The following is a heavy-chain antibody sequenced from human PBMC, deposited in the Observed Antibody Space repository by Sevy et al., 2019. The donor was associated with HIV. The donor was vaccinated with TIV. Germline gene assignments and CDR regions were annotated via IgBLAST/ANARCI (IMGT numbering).Heavy chain of an antibody. CDR3: VKDTYFDFWSGYNNWFDP. Sequence: GGSLRLSCVASGFSFDDFAMHWVRQAPGKGLEWVSGMSWDSGRMGYADSVKGRFTISRDNAKNSLYMEMNGLRVEDTALYYCVKDTYFDFWSGYNNWFDPWGQGSQVTVSS. V-gene: IGHV3-9*01. CDR1: GFSFDDFA. CDR2: MSWDSGRM. J-gene: IGHJ5*02. D-gene: IGHD3-3*01.